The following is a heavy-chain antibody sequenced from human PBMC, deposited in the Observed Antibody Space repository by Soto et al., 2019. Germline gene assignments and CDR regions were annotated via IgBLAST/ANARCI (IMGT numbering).Heavy chain of an antibody. CDR1: GGSFSGYY. Sequence: QVQLQQWGAGLLKPSETLSLTCAVYGGSFSGYYWSWIRQPPGKGLEWMGEINHSGSTNYNPSIKSRVTTSVDTSKNQFSLKLSSVTAADTAVYYCARVVAVAGTGSDYYYGMDVWGQGTTVTVSS. CDR3: ARVVAVAGTGSDYYYGMDV. J-gene: IGHJ6*02. V-gene: IGHV4-34*01. CDR2: INHSGST. D-gene: IGHD6-19*01.